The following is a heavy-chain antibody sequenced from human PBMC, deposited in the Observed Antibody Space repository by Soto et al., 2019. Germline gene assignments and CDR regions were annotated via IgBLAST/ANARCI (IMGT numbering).Heavy chain of an antibody. CDR2: ITWNSDTI. Sequence: LRLSCVGSGFRFDDYVMDWVRQIPGKGLEWVSRITWNSDTIAYADSVKGRLTISRDNARSSLFLQMNSLRSEDTAIYYCVKEMGSSSDSWGQGTQVTVSS. J-gene: IGHJ4*02. CDR1: GFRFDDYV. D-gene: IGHD6-6*01. V-gene: IGHV3-9*01. CDR3: VKEMGSSSDS.